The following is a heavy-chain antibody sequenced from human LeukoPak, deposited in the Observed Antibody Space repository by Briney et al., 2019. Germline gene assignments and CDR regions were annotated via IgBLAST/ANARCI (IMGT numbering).Heavy chain of an antibody. CDR1: GFTFSDYA. CDR3: ARDYYDNSGYETTHYYYGMDV. J-gene: IGHJ6*02. CDR2: ISYNGVNK. D-gene: IGHD3-22*01. V-gene: IGHV3-30-3*01. Sequence: PGGSLRLSCAASGFTFSDYAMHWVRQAPGKGLEWVTLISYNGVNKYYADSVKGRFSISRDNSKNTLFLQMNSLRAEDTAVYYCARDYYDNSGYETTHYYYGMDVWGQGTTVTVS.